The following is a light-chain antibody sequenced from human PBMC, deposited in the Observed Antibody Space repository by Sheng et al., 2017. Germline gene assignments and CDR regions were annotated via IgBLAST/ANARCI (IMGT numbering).Light chain of an antibody. CDR1: QSVTNNY. Sequence: ESVLTQSPGTLSLSPGERATLSCRASQSVTNNYLAWYQQKPGQAPRLLIYGVSSRATGIPDRFSGSGSGTDFTLTISRLEPEDFAVYYCQQYGTSPETFGQGTKLEI. CDR2: GVS. J-gene: IGKJ2*01. CDR3: QQYGTSPET. V-gene: IGKV3-20*01.